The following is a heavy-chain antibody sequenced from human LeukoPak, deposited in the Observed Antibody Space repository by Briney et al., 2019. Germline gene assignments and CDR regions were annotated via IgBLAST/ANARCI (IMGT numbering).Heavy chain of an antibody. CDR2: IYYSDNT. CDR3: ARHECGGSCYPEDY. V-gene: IGHV4-59*08. D-gene: IGHD2-15*01. Sequence: PSETLSLTCTVSGGSISDYYWSWIRQPPGKELEWIGYIYYSDNTNYNPSLKSRVTISVDMSKRQFYLKLSSVTAADTAVYYCARHECGGSCYPEDYWGQGTLVTVSS. CDR1: GGSISDYY. J-gene: IGHJ4*02.